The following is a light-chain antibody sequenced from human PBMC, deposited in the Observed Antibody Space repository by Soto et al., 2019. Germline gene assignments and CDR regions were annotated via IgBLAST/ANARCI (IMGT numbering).Light chain of an antibody. CDR2: DAS. V-gene: IGKV3-15*01. CDR1: QNVNSN. Sequence: EIVMTQSPATLSVSPGERATLSCRASQNVNSNLAWYQQKPGQAPRLLIYDASTRATAIPARFSGSGSGTDFTFTISSLQSEDFAVYYCQQYNNWPLTFGGGTKVEIK. CDR3: QQYNNWPLT. J-gene: IGKJ4*01.